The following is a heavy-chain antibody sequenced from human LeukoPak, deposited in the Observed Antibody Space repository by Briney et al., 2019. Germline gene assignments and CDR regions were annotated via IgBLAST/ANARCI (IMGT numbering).Heavy chain of an antibody. CDR3: CSYGLDAFDI. CDR1: GGSFSGHY. J-gene: IGHJ3*02. D-gene: IGHD2-15*01. CDR2: INHSGST. Sequence: SETLSLTCAVYGGSFSGHYWSWLRQPPGKGLEWIGEINHSGSTNYNPSLKSRVTISVDTAKNQFSLKLSSVTAADTAVYYCCSYGLDAFDIWGQGTMVTVSS. V-gene: IGHV4-34*01.